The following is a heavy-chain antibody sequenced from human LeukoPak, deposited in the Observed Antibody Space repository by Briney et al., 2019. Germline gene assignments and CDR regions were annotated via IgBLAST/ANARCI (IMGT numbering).Heavy chain of an antibody. CDR2: ISSSSSYI. J-gene: IGHJ4*02. D-gene: IGHD5-18*01. CDR3: AREHVDTAMVTPPHYFDY. Sequence: PGGSLRLSCAASGFTFTSYSMNWVRQAPGKGLEWVSSISSSSSYIYYADSVKGRFTISRDNAKNSLYLQMNSLRAEDTAVYYCAREHVDTAMVTPPHYFDYWGQGTLVTVSS. V-gene: IGHV3-21*01. CDR1: GFTFTSYS.